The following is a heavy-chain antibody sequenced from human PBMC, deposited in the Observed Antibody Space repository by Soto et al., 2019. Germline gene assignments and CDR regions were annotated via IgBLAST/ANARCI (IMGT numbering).Heavy chain of an antibody. CDR1: GYTFTSYG. D-gene: IGHD3-10*01. V-gene: IGHV1-18*01. CDR3: ARDNLPTIRGSGTSFDY. J-gene: IGHJ4*02. Sequence: QVQLVQSGAEVKKPGASVKVSCKASGYTFTSYGISWVRQAPGQGLEWMGWISAYNGNTNYAQKLQGRVTMTTDTSTSTAYMELRSLRSDDTAVYYCARDNLPTIRGSGTSFDYWGQGTLVTVSS. CDR2: ISAYNGNT.